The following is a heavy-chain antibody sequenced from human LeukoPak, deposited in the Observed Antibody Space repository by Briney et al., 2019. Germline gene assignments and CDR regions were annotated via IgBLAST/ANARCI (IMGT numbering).Heavy chain of an antibody. CDR1: GFSFDDYG. V-gene: IGHV3-30*18. CDR3: AKDTCGGDCALFDY. D-gene: IGHD2-21*02. CDR2: ISYDGSNK. Sequence: GGSLRLSCAAPGFSFDDYGMSWVRQAPGKGLEWVAVISYDGSNKYYADSVKGRFTISRDNSKNTLYLQMNSLRAEDTAVYYCAKDTCGGDCALFDYWGQGTLVTVSS. J-gene: IGHJ4*02.